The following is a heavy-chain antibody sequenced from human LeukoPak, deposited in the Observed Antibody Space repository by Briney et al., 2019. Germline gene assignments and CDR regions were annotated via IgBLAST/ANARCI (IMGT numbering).Heavy chain of an antibody. J-gene: IGHJ4*02. D-gene: IGHD6-13*01. CDR2: IYYSGST. CDR3: AREGIAAERYYFDY. V-gene: IGHV4-59*01. CDR1: GGSISSYY. Sequence: PSETLSLTCTVSGGSISSYYWSWIRQPPGKGLEWIGYIYYSGSTNYNPSLESRVTISVDTSKNQFSLKLSSVTAADTAVYYCAREGIAAERYYFDYWGQGTLVTVSS.